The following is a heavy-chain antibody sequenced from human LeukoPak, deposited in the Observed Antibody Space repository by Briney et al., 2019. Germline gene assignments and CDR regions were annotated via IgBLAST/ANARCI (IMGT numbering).Heavy chain of an antibody. V-gene: IGHV4-39*01. CDR3: ARHSLGYYYDSSGYYSSDY. D-gene: IGHD3-22*01. J-gene: IGHJ4*02. Sequence: PSETLSLTCTVSGGSIISSSYYWGWIRQPPGKGLEWIGSIYYSGSTYYNPSLKSRVTISVDTSKNQFSLKLSSVTAADTAVYYCARHSLGYYYDSSGYYSSDYWGQGTLVTVSS. CDR2: IYYSGST. CDR1: GGSIISSSYY.